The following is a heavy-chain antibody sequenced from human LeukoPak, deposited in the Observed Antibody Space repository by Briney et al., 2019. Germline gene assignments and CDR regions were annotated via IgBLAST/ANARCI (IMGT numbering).Heavy chain of an antibody. J-gene: IGHJ4*02. CDR2: IKEDGSEE. CDR3: ARNPAAWDY. Sequence: GGSLRLSCAASTFTFGNYWMSWVRQAPGKGLEWVANIKEDGSEEYYVDSVKGRFTISRDNTKNSLYLQMNSLRAEDTAVYYCARNPAAWDYWGQGTLVTVSS. D-gene: IGHD6-13*01. CDR1: TFTFGNYW. V-gene: IGHV3-7*01.